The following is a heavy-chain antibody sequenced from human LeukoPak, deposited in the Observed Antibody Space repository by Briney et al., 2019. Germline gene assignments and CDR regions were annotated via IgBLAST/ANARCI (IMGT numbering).Heavy chain of an antibody. V-gene: IGHV3-7*04. CDR1: GFTFSRFW. D-gene: IGHD5-12*01. CDR2: IKQDGSEK. Sequence: GGSLRLSCAASGFTFSRFWMSWVRQAPGKGLEWVANIKQDGSEKYYVDSVKGRFTISRDNAKNSLYLQMNSLRAKDTAVFYCARDGTYTDYDPDFDIWGQGTLVTVSS. J-gene: IGHJ4*02. CDR3: ARDGTYTDYDPDFDI.